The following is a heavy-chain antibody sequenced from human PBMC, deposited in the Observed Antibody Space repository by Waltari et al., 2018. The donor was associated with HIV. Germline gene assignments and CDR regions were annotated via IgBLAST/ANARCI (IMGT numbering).Heavy chain of an antibody. V-gene: IGHV3-49*03. J-gene: IGHJ1*01. CDR3: VRDSLPKCAAGSCYRK. Sequence: EVRLEESGGGVVPPGRPLRLTCVTSGFHFEAYALSWFRQAPGKALGWGGLIRSLGYGGTSDYAASTKSRVIISRDESKSVVHLEVASLRTDDTGVYYCVRDSLPKCAAGSCYRKWGQGT. CDR1: GFHFEAYA. CDR2: IRSLGYGGTS. D-gene: IGHD2-2*01.